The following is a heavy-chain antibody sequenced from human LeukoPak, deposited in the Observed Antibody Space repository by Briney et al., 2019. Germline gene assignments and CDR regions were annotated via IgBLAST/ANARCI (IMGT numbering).Heavy chain of an antibody. V-gene: IGHV3-23*01. Sequence: GGSLRLSCAASGFTFSSYAMSWVRQAPGKGLEWVSTIGGLGESTDYADSVKGRFTISRDNSKNTLYLQMNSLRAEDTAVYYCARGVRQLSPDYWGQGTLVTVSS. D-gene: IGHD3-10*01. J-gene: IGHJ4*02. CDR1: GFTFSSYA. CDR3: ARGVRQLSPDY. CDR2: IGGLGEST.